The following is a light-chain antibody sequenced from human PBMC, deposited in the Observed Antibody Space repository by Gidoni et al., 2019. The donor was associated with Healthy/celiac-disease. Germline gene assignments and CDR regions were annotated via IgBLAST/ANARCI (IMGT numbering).Light chain of an antibody. J-gene: IGKJ1*01. CDR2: KAS. CDR1: QSISSW. Sequence: DIQMTQSPSTLSASVGDRVTITCRASQSISSWLAWYQQKPGKAPKLLIYKASSLESGVPSRFSGSGSGTEFTLTISSLQPDDFATYYCQQYGETFXXXTKVEIK. V-gene: IGKV1-5*03. CDR3: QQYGET.